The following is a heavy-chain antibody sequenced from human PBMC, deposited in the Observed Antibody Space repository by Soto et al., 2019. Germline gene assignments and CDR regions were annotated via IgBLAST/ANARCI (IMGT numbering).Heavy chain of an antibody. CDR3: ARLPVWCSGNS. CDR2: IYYSGRT. D-gene: IGHD3-10*02. Sequence: QLQLQESGPGLVKPSENLSLTCTVSGCSNSSISYYWGWIRQPPWKGLEWIGSIYYSGRTYYNPSFKSPVTVCVTTSKNLFSPKLTSVTAADTAVYYCARLPVWCSGNSWGQGTLFTVSS. J-gene: IGHJ4*02. V-gene: IGHV4-39*01. CDR1: GCSNSSISYY.